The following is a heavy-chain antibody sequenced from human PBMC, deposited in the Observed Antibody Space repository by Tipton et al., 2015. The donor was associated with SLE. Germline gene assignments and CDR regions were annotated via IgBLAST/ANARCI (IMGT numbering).Heavy chain of an antibody. V-gene: IGHV4-39*01. CDR1: GGSVSSRSYY. J-gene: IGHJ4*02. CDR2: IYYSGST. D-gene: IGHD6-6*01. CDR3: ARWYSGSSYFFDF. Sequence: TLSLTCTVSGGSVSSRSYYWGWIRQPPGKGLEWIGSIYYSGSTYYNSSLKSRVTISIDTSKNQFSLKLSSVTAADTAVYYCARWYSGSSYFFDFWGQGMLVTVSS.